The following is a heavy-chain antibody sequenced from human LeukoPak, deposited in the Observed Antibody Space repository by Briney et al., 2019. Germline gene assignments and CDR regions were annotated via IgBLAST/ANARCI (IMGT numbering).Heavy chain of an antibody. J-gene: IGHJ5*02. Sequence: SETLSLTFTVSGGSISSYYWSWIRQPPGKGLEWIGYIYYSGSTNYNPSLKSRVTISVDTSKNQFSLKLSSVTAADTAVYYCARYQLWPYNWFDPWGQGTLVTVSS. V-gene: IGHV4-59*01. CDR2: IYYSGST. D-gene: IGHD5-18*01. CDR3: ARYQLWPYNWFDP. CDR1: GGSISSYY.